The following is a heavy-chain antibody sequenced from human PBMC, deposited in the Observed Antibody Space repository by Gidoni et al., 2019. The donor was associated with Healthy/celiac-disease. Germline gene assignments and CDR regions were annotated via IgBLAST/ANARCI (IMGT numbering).Heavy chain of an antibody. CDR1: GGSISSGDYY. V-gene: IGHV4-30-4*01. CDR3: ARGGRIAAAGTYWFDP. CDR2: IYYSGST. Sequence: QVQLQESGPGLVKPSQTLSLTCTVSGGSISSGDYYWSWIRQPPGKGLEWIGYIYYSGSTYYNPSLKSRVTISVDTSKNQFSLKLSSVTAADTAVYYCARGGRIAAAGTYWFDPWGQGTLVTVSS. J-gene: IGHJ5*02. D-gene: IGHD6-13*01.